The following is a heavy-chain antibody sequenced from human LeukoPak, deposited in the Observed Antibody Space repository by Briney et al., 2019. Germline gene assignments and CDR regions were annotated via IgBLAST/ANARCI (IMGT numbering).Heavy chain of an antibody. J-gene: IGHJ4*02. D-gene: IGHD3-22*01. V-gene: IGHV3-74*01. Sequence: GGSLRLSCATSGFTFSIYSMNWVRQAPGKGLVWVSRINSDGSSTSYADSVKGRFTISRDNAKNTLYLQMNSLRAEDTAVYYCARVDYYDSSGYYYGVDYWGQGTLVTVSS. CDR3: ARVDYYDSSGYYYGVDY. CDR2: INSDGSST. CDR1: GFTFSIYS.